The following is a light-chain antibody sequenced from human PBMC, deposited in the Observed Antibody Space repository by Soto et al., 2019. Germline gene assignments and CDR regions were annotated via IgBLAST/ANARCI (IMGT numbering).Light chain of an antibody. CDR3: CSYTSDNRRI. CDR2: DVS. Sequence: QSALTQPASVSASPGQSITISCTGTSSEVGGYNYVSWYQQHAGKAPRLIIYDVSNRPSGISIRFSGSKSGNTASLIISGLQAEDEADYYCCSYTSDNRRIFGGGTKVTVL. CDR1: SSEVGGYNY. V-gene: IGLV2-14*01. J-gene: IGLJ2*01.